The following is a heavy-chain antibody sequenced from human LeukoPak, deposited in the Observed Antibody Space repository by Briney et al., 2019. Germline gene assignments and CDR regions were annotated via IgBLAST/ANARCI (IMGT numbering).Heavy chain of an antibody. CDR2: IWYDGSNK. CDR3: ARDPKTFTIFGVVIPPDC. J-gene: IGHJ4*02. CDR1: GFTFSSYG. D-gene: IGHD3-3*01. V-gene: IGHV3-33*01. Sequence: GGSLRLSCAASGFTFSSYGMHWVRQAPGKGLEWVAVIWYDGSNKYYADSVKGRFTISRDNSKNTLYLQMNSLRAEDTAVYYCARDPKTFTIFGVVIPPDCWGQGTLVTVSS.